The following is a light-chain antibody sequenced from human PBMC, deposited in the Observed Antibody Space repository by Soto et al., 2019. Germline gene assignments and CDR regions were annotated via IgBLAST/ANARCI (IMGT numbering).Light chain of an antibody. CDR3: QQRNNWPPVT. V-gene: IGKV3D-20*02. Sequence: IVFTQSPGTLSLSPGERATLSCRASQRVSSSYLAWYQQKPGQAPRLLIYGASSRATGSPDRFSSSGSGTDFTLTISRMEPGDFAVDYCQQRNNWPPVTFGGGTKVEIK. CDR2: GAS. CDR1: QRVSSSY. J-gene: IGKJ4*01.